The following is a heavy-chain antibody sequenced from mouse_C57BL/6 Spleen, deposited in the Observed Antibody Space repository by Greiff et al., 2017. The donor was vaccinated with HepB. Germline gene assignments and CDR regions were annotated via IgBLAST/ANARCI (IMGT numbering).Heavy chain of an antibody. CDR1: GFTFSDYY. V-gene: IGHV5-12*01. CDR2: ISNGGGST. Sequence: EVKLVESGGGLVQPGGSLKLSCAASGFTFSDYYMYWVRQTPEKRLEWVAYISNGGGSTYYPDTVKGRFTISRDNAKNTLYLQMSRLKSEDTAMYYCARNYDGYYLFAYWGQGTLVTVSA. CDR3: ARNYDGYYLFAY. D-gene: IGHD2-3*01. J-gene: IGHJ3*01.